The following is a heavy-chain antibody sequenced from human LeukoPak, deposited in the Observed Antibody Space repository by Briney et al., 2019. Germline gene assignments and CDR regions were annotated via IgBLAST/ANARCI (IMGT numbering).Heavy chain of an antibody. CDR2: IYYSGST. J-gene: IGHJ6*02. CDR3: ASGVGSLGLPHPYYYGMDV. CDR1: GFTFSSYV. D-gene: IGHD2-15*01. Sequence: GSLRLSCAASGFTFSSYVMSWIRQPPGKGLEWIGYIYYSGSTNYNPSLKSRVTISVDTSKNQFSLKLSSVTAADTAVYYCASGVGSLGLPHPYYYGMDVWGQGTTVTVSS. V-gene: IGHV4-59*08.